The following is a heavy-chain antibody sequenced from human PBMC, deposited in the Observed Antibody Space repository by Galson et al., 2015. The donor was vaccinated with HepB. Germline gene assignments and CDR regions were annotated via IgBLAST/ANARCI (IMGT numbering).Heavy chain of an antibody. D-gene: IGHD6-19*01. CDR1: GFTFSNYA. V-gene: IGHV3-30-3*01. Sequence: SLRLSCAVSGFTFSNYAMHWVRQAPGKGLEWVALISYDGSNKYNADSVKGRFTISRDNSKNTLYLQMNSLRAEDTAVYYCARDRGSLAVAGSPPFDYWGQGTLSPSPQ. CDR2: ISYDGSNK. J-gene: IGHJ4*02. CDR3: ARDRGSLAVAGSPPFDY.